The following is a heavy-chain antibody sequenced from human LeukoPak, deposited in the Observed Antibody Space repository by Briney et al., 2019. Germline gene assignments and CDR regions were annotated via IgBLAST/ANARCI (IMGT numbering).Heavy chain of an antibody. Sequence: GGTLRLSCAASGFTFSNAWMAWVRQAPGKGLERVGRIKSKTDGGTTDYAAPVKGRFTISRDDSKNTLYLHMNSLKIEDTAVYYCTRDLAFWGQGTQVIVSS. CDR1: GFTFSNAW. CDR2: IKSKTDGGTT. CDR3: TRDLAF. J-gene: IGHJ4*02. V-gene: IGHV3-15*01.